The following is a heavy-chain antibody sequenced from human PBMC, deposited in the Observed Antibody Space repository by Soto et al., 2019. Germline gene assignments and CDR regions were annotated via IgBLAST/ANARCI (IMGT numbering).Heavy chain of an antibody. CDR1: GGTSSNFA. CDR2: FIPIFGTL. V-gene: IGHV1-69*01. CDR3: ARFEQLVLH. J-gene: IGHJ1*01. D-gene: IGHD6-13*01. Sequence: QVQLVQSGAEVKKPGSSVKVSCKASGGTSSNFAISWVRQAPGQGLEWMGGFIPIFGTLNYAQRFQGRLMISADESTSTAYVELSRLRSEDTAVYYCARFEQLVLHWGQGTLVTVSS.